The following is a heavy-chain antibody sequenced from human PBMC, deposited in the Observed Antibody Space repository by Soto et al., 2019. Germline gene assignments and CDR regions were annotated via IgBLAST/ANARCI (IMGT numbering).Heavy chain of an antibody. CDR3: ARRYGITGTIDY. D-gene: IGHD1-7*01. Sequence: GASVKVSCKASGYTFTSYDINWVRQATGQGLEWMGWMNPNSGNTGYAQKFQGRVTMTRDTSISTAYMELSSLRSEDTAVYYCARRYGITGTIDYWGQGTLVTVSS. V-gene: IGHV1-8*01. CDR1: GYTFTSYD. CDR2: MNPNSGNT. J-gene: IGHJ4*02.